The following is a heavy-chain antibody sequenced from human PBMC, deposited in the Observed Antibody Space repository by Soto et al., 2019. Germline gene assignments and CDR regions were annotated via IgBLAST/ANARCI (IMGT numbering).Heavy chain of an antibody. J-gene: IGHJ5*02. V-gene: IGHV4-4*07. CDR3: VRDGTKTLRDWFDP. D-gene: IGHD1-1*01. CDR2: IYATGTT. CDR1: GASISGLY. Sequence: PSETLSLTCTVSGASISGLYWSWIRKSAGKGLEWIGRIYATGTTDYNPSLKSRVMMSVDTSKKQFSLKLRSVTAADTAVYYCVRDGTKTLRDWFDPWGQGISVIVSS.